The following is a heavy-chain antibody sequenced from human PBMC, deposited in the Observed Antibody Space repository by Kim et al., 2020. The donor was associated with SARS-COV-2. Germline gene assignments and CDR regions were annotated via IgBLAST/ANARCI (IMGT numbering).Heavy chain of an antibody. CDR1: GDSVSSGDYS. CDR3: ISSLCTRSTCYLGALDF. CDR2: SYRGGNR. V-gene: IGHV4-30-2*01. J-gene: IGHJ4*02. D-gene: IGHD2-2*01. Sequence: SETLSLTCTVSGDSVSSGDYSWGWIRQPPGKGLEWVAYSYRGGNRYYNPSLESRVTISVDGSKNQFSLNLTSVTAADTAVYFCISSLCTRSTCYLGALDFWGQGTLVTVSS.